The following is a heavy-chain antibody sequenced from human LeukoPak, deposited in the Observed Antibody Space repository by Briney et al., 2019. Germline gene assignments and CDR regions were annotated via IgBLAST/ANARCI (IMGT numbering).Heavy chain of an antibody. Sequence: PGGSLRLSCAASGFTFSSYGMSWVRQAPGKGLEWVAFIRYNGSNKYYADSVKGRFTISRDNSKNTLYLQMNSLRAEDTAVYYCAKELITMVRGVISSYYYMDVWGKGTTVTISS. D-gene: IGHD3-10*01. J-gene: IGHJ6*03. CDR3: AKELITMVRGVISSYYYMDV. CDR1: GFTFSSYG. V-gene: IGHV3-30*02. CDR2: IRYNGSNK.